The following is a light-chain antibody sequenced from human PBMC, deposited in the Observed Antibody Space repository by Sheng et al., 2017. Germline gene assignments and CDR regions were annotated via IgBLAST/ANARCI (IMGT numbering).Light chain of an antibody. CDR2: YDT. J-gene: IGLJ2*01. Sequence: SYVLTQPPSVSVAPGKTARITCGGNNIGSKSVHWYQQKPGQAPVLVISYDTDRPSGIPERFSGSNSGDTATLTISRVEAGDEADYHCAVWDDSLNGPVFGGGTKLTVL. CDR1: NIGSKS. V-gene: IGLV3-21*04. CDR3: AVWDDSLNGPV.